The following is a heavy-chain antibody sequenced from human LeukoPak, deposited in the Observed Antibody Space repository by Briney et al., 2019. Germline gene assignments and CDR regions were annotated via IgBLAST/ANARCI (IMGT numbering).Heavy chain of an antibody. V-gene: IGHV1-18*04. CDR1: GYTFTSYG. CDR3: ARYPPFYDILTGYLVPSGMDV. J-gene: IGHJ6*04. Sequence: GASVKVSCKASGYTFTSYGISWVRQAPGQGLEWMGWISAYNGNTNYAQKLQGRVTMTTDTSTSTAYMELRSLGSDDTAVYYCARYPPFYDILTGYLVPSGMDVWGKGTTVTVSS. CDR2: ISAYNGNT. D-gene: IGHD3-9*01.